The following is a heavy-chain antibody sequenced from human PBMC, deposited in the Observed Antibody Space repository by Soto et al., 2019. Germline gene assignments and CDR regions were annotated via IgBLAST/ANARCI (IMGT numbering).Heavy chain of an antibody. Sequence: EVQLVESGGGLVQPGGSLRLSCAAPGFTVSSNYMSWVRQAPGKGLERVSIIYSGGTTYYADSVKGRFTISRDNSKNTLYLQMNSLRAEDTAVYYCARAGISQAAAGSLDCCPIDSWGQGTLVTVSS. CDR2: IYSGGTT. CDR3: ARAGISQAAAGSLDCCPIDS. V-gene: IGHV3-66*01. CDR1: GFTVSSNY. D-gene: IGHD6-13*01. J-gene: IGHJ4*02.